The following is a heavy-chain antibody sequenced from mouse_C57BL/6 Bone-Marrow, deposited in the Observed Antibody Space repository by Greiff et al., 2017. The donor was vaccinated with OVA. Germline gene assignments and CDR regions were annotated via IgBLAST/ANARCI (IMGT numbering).Heavy chain of an antibody. CDR2: IRSKSNNYAT. CDR1: GFSFNTYA. J-gene: IGHJ3*01. D-gene: IGHD2-4*01. CDR3: VRHAYDYLGWFAY. Sequence: GGGLVQPKGSLKLSCAASGFSFNTYAMHWFRQAPGQGLEWVARIRSKSNNYATYYADSVKDRFTISRDDSESMLYLQMNNLKTEDTAMYYCVRHAYDYLGWFAYWGQGTLVTVSA. V-gene: IGHV10-1*01.